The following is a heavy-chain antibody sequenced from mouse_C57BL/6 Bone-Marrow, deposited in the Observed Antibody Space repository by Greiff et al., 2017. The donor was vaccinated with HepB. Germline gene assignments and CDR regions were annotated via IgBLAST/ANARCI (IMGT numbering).Heavy chain of an antibody. V-gene: IGHV1-63*01. D-gene: IGHD1-1*01. CDR3: ARSDYGSRGGFAY. CDR2: IYPGGGYT. CDR1: GYTFTNYW. J-gene: IGHJ3*01. Sequence: QVQLKESGAELVRPGTSVKMSCKASGYTFTNYWIGWAKQRPGHGLEWIGDIYPGGGYTNYNEKFKGKATLTADKSSSTAYMQFSSLTSEDSAIYYCARSDYGSRGGFAYWGQGTLVTVSA.